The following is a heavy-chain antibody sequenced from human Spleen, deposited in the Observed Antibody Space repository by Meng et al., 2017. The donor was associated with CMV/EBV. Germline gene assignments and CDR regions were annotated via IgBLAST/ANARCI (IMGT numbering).Heavy chain of an antibody. V-gene: IGHV4-34*01. CDR2: INHSGST. J-gene: IGHJ5*02. CDR3: ARGSGGQLWSKGINWFDP. D-gene: IGHD5-18*01. CDR1: GSFSGYY. Sequence: GSFSGYYWSWIRQPPGKGLEWIGEINHSGSTNYNPSLKSRVTISVDTSKNQFSLKLSSVTAADTAVYYCARGSGGQLWSKGINWFDPWGQGTLVTVSS.